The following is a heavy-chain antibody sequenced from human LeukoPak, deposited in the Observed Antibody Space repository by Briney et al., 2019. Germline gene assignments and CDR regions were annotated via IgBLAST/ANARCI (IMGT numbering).Heavy chain of an antibody. D-gene: IGHD1-26*01. J-gene: IGHJ4*02. Sequence: GGSLRLSCAASGFTFSSHTMGWVRQAPGKGLEWDSGISGSGVNTYYADSVKGRFTISRDNSKNTLYLQMDSLRAEDTAVYYCAKAFGRATYDFWGQGILVTVSS. CDR3: AKAFGRATYDF. CDR2: ISGSGVNT. V-gene: IGHV3-23*01. CDR1: GFTFSSHT.